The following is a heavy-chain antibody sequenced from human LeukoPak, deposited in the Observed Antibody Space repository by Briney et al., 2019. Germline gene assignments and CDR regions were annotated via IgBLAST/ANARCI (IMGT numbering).Heavy chain of an antibody. V-gene: IGHV3-30*02. D-gene: IGHD6-13*01. CDR2: IRYDGSNK. Sequence: GRSLRLSCAASGFTFTSYCMHWVRHAPSKGREWVSFIRYDGSNKYYADSVKGRFTISRDNSKNTLYLQMNSLRAEDTAVYYCAKDQGSSWFYYFDYWGQGTLVTVSS. J-gene: IGHJ4*02. CDR3: AKDQGSSWFYYFDY. CDR1: GFTFTSYC.